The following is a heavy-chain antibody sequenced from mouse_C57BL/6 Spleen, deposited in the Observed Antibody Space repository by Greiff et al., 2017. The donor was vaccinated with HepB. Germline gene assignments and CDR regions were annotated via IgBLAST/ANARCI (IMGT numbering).Heavy chain of an antibody. D-gene: IGHD1-1*01. CDR3: ARREYGSSYYAMVY. J-gene: IGHJ4*01. CDR2: ISSGSSTI. Sequence: EVQLVESGGGLVKPGGSLKLSCAASGFTFSDYGMHWVRQAPEKGLEWVAYISSGSSTIYYADTVKGRFTISRDNAKNTLFLQMTSLRSEDTAMYYCARREYGSSYYAMVYWGQGTSVTVSS. CDR1: GFTFSDYG. V-gene: IGHV5-17*01.